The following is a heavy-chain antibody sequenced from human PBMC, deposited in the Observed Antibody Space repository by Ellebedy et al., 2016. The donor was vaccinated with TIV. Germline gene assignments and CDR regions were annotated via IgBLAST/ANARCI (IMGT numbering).Heavy chain of an antibody. Sequence: GGSLRLSCAASGLSFSTYAMHWVRQAPGKGLEWVANINEDGTKKHYVDSVRGRFTISRDYAGNSLFLQMNSLGAEDTAVYYCARAIYGASYLWGRGTLVTVSS. D-gene: IGHD4-17*01. CDR3: ARAIYGASYL. J-gene: IGHJ2*01. V-gene: IGHV3-7*01. CDR2: INEDGTKK. CDR1: GLSFSTYA.